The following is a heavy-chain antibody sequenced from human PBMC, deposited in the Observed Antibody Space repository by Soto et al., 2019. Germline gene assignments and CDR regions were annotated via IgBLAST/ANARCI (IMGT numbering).Heavy chain of an antibody. CDR2: IYYSGGT. CDR1: GGSINSGGYY. J-gene: IGHJ4*02. D-gene: IGHD3-10*01. Sequence: SETLSLTCTVSGGSINSGGYYWSWIRQVPGKGLEWIGFIYYSGGTYYNPSLKSRLTISLDTSRGQFPLKLSSVTAADTALYYCARSGSDYWYDLDYWGKGTLATVSS. CDR3: ARSGSDYWYDLDY. V-gene: IGHV4-31*03.